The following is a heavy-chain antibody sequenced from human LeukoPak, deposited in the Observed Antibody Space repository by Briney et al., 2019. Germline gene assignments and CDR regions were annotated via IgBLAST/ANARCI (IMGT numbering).Heavy chain of an antibody. CDR3: ARRAGAYSHPYDY. J-gene: IGHJ4*02. CDR2: TYSGGST. Sequence: GGSLRLSCAASEFSVGSNYMTWVRQAPGKGLEWVSLTYSGGSTYYADSVKGRFTISRDNSKNTLYLQMNSLRAEDTAVYYCARRAGAYSHPYDYWGQGTLVTVSS. CDR1: EFSVGSNY. V-gene: IGHV3-66*04. D-gene: IGHD4/OR15-4a*01.